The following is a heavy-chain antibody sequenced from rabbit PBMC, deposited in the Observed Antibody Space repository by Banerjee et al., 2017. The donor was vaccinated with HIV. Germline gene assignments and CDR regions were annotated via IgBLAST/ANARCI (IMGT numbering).Heavy chain of an antibody. D-gene: IGHD4-1*01. CDR3: ARDLAGVIGWNFNV. V-gene: IGHV1S40*01. J-gene: IGHJ4*01. CDR1: GFDFSSYG. CDR2: INSGSSGNT. Sequence: SGFDFSSYGVNWVRQAPGKGLEWIGCINSGSSGNTVYASWAKGRFTISKTSSTTVTLQMTSLTAADTATYFCARDLAGVIGWNFNVWGPGTLVTVS.